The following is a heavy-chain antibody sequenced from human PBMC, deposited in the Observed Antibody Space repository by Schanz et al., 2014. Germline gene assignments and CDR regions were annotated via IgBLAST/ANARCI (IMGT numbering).Heavy chain of an antibody. D-gene: IGHD3-9*01. CDR1: GYSFNLFG. Sequence: QVQLVQSGAEVQKPGASVMLSCKTSGYSFNLFGVSWVRQAPGQGLEWMGWISAYNGNMNYAPKFQGRVTMTTDTSTSTAYMELRSLRSDDTAVYYCARGWGYDALTGYVFWGQGTLVTVSS. J-gene: IGHJ4*02. CDR2: ISAYNGNM. V-gene: IGHV1-18*04. CDR3: ARGWGYDALTGYVF.